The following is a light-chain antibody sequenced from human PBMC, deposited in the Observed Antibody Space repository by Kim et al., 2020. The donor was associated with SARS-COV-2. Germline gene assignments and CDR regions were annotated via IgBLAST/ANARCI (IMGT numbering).Light chain of an antibody. CDR2: DAS. J-gene: IGKJ4*01. V-gene: IGKV3-15*01. Sequence: VSPGERVTPSSRASQSVTTNVAWYQKKPGQTPSLVIYDASTRATDIPGRFSGSGSGAEFTLTISSLQSEDFALYYCQQYHKWPLTFGGGTKVDIK. CDR1: QSVTTN. CDR3: QQYHKWPLT.